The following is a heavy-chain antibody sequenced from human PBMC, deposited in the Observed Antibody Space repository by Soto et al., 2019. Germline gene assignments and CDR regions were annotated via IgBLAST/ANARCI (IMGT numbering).Heavy chain of an antibody. V-gene: IGHV1-69*02. CDR1: GGTFSSYT. J-gene: IGHJ4*02. D-gene: IGHD1-7*01. CDR3: ARALRELFDY. CDR2: IIPILGIA. Sequence: QVQLVQSGAEVKKPGSSVKVSCKASGGTFSSYTISWVRQAPGQGHEWMGRIIPILGIANYAQKFQGRVTITADKSTSTAYMELSSLRSEDTAVYYCARALRELFDYWGQGTLVTVSS.